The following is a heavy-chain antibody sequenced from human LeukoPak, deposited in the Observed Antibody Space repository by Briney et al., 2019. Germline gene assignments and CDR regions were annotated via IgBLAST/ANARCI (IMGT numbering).Heavy chain of an antibody. CDR1: GFAFSSFT. J-gene: IGHJ5*01. Sequence: GGSLRLSCVASGFAFSSFTMNWVRQAPGKGLEWVSYISGSSSTVYYADSVKGRFTISRDNAKNSLFLQMNSQRAEDTAVYYCARELASWGQGTLVTVSS. CDR2: ISGSSSTV. CDR3: ARELAS. V-gene: IGHV3-48*01.